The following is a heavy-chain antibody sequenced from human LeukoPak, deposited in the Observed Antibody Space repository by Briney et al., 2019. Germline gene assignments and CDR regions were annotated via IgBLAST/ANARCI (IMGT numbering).Heavy chain of an antibody. CDR2: ISYDGSNK. CDR1: GFTSSSYG. Sequence: GGSLRLSCAASGFTSSSYGMHWVRQAPGKGLEWVAVISYDGSNKYYADSVKGRFTISRDNSKNTLYLQMNSLRAEDTAVYYCAKGGYSSGWSFDYWGQGTLVTVSS. CDR3: AKGGYSSGWSFDY. J-gene: IGHJ4*02. V-gene: IGHV3-30*18. D-gene: IGHD6-19*01.